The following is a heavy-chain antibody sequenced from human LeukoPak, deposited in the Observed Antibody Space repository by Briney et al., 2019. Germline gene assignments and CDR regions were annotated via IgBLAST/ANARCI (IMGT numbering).Heavy chain of an antibody. Sequence: SETLSLTCTVSGGSISSYYWSWIRQPPGKGLEWLGYIYYSGSTNYSPSLKSRLTISVDTSKNQFSLKLSSVTAADTAVYYCARTYGSSGLGYFDLWGRGTLVTVSS. D-gene: IGHD6-13*01. CDR1: GGSISSYY. CDR2: IYYSGST. CDR3: ARTYGSSGLGYFDL. J-gene: IGHJ2*01. V-gene: IGHV4-59*01.